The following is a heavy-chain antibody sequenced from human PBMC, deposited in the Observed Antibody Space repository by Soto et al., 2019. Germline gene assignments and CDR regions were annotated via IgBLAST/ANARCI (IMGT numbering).Heavy chain of an antibody. V-gene: IGHV4-59*11. D-gene: IGHD7-27*01. CDR3: ARSNCYSEY. J-gene: IGHJ4*02. CDR2: IYYTGST. Sequence: QVQLQESGPGLVKPSETLSLTCTVSGGSINNHYWSWIRQPPGKGLEWIGYIYYTGSTNYNPSLKSRVTISVDTSKNQFSLNLTSLTAADTAIYYCARSNCYSEYWGQGTLVTVSS. CDR1: GGSINNHY.